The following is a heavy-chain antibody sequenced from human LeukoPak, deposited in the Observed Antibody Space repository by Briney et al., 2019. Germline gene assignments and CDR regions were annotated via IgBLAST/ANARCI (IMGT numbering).Heavy chain of an antibody. V-gene: IGHV4-30-4*01. CDR1: GGSVSSGDYY. D-gene: IGHD1-26*01. J-gene: IGHJ4*02. CDR3: ARSPGLVGATIYFDY. CDR2: IYYSGST. Sequence: PSQTLSLTCTVSGGSVSSGDYYWSWIRQPPGKGLEWIGYIYYSGSTYCNPSLKSRVSISLDTSKTQFSLKVNSVTAADTAVYYCARSPGLVGATIYFDYWGQGTLVTVSS.